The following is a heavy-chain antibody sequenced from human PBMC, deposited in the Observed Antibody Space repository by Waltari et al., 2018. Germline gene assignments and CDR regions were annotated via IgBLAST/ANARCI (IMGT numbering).Heavy chain of an antibody. Sequence: QVQLVESGGGVVQPGGSLRLSCAASGVTLSSYGVHWVRQAPGKGLEWVAVIWYDGTNRYYADSVKGRFTISRDNSKNTLYLQMNSLRAEDTALYYCARDWLVERHYGTTSFDYWGQGTLVTVSS. J-gene: IGHJ4*02. V-gene: IGHV3-33*01. CDR3: ARDWLVERHYGTTSFDY. CDR2: IWYDGTNR. D-gene: IGHD3-10*01. CDR1: GVTLSSYG.